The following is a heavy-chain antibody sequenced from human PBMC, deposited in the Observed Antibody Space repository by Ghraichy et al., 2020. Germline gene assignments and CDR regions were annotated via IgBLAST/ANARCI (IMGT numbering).Heavy chain of an antibody. Sequence: GGSLRLSCAASGFTFSSYWMSWVRQAPGKGLEWVANIKQDGSEKYYVDSVKGRFTISRDNAKNSLYLQMNSLRAEDTAVYYCARLRREAYYDFWSGYYVYYYYGMDVWGQGTTVTVSS. D-gene: IGHD3-3*01. CDR2: IKQDGSEK. J-gene: IGHJ6*02. CDR3: ARLRREAYYDFWSGYYVYYYYGMDV. CDR1: GFTFSSYW. V-gene: IGHV3-7*01.